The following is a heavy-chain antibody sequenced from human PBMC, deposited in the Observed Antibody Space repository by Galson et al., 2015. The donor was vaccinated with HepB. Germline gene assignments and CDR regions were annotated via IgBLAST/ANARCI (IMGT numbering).Heavy chain of an antibody. Sequence: PALVKPTQTLTLTCAFSGFSLTSNGVGVGWIRQPPGKALEWLALIYWDDDKRHSPSLKSRITITKDTSKNEVVLTMANMDPVDTGTYYCAHLYDYIWEGYRPFDHWGQGTLVTVSS. J-gene: IGHJ4*02. CDR1: GFSLTSNGVG. D-gene: IGHD3-16*02. V-gene: IGHV2-5*02. CDR2: IYWDDDK. CDR3: AHLYDYIWEGYRPFDH.